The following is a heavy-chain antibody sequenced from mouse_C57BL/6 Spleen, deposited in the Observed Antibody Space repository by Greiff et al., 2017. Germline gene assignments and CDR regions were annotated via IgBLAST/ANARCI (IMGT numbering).Heavy chain of an antibody. Sequence: QVQLQQPGAELVKPGASVTLSCTASGYTFTSYWMPWVKQRPGQGLEWIGEIDPSDSYTNYHQKFKGKATLTVDTSSSTAYMQLSSLTSEDSAGYYCARCLGDYAMDYWGQGTSVTVSS. V-gene: IGHV1-50*01. CDR2: IDPSDSYT. CDR1: GYTFTSYW. CDR3: ARCLGDYAMDY. D-gene: IGHD3-3*01. J-gene: IGHJ4*01.